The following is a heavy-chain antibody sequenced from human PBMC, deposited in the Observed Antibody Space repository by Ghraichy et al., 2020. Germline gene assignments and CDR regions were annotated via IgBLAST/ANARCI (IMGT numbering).Heavy chain of an antibody. CDR1: EFTFSRYT. CDR3: ARDASLAGYSYGRPLYGMDV. Sequence: GGSLRLSCTASEFTFSRYTMNWVRQAPGKGLEWVSSINYSSRFIFYADSVKGRFTISRDNGKNSLYLQMNSLRAEDTAVYYCARDASLAGYSYGRPLYGMDVWGQGTTVTVSS. CDR2: INYSSRFI. D-gene: IGHD5-18*01. V-gene: IGHV3-21*01. J-gene: IGHJ6*02.